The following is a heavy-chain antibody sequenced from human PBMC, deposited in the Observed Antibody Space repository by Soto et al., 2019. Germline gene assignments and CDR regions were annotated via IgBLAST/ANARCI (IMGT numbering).Heavy chain of an antibody. D-gene: IGHD2-2*01. V-gene: IGHV1-69*13. CDR1: GGTFSSYA. J-gene: IGHJ5*02. Sequence: SVKVSCKASGGTFSSYAISWVRQAPGQGLEWMGGIIPIFGTANYAQKFQGRVTITADESTSTAYMELSSLRSEDTAVYYCARDMGYCSSTSCWVGNWFDPWGQGTLVTVSS. CDR2: IIPIFGTA. CDR3: ARDMGYCSSTSCWVGNWFDP.